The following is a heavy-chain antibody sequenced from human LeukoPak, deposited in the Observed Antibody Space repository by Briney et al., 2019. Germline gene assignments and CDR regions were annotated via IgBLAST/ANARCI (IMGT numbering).Heavy chain of an antibody. Sequence: PSETLSLTCAVSGGSISSGGYSWSWIRQPPGKGLEWIGYIYHSGSTYYNPSLKSRVTISVDGSKNQFSLKLSSVTAADTAVYYCARESAAAGKALDYWGQGTLVTVSS. CDR2: IYHSGST. J-gene: IGHJ4*02. CDR3: ARESAAAGKALDY. D-gene: IGHD6-13*01. CDR1: GGSISSGGYS. V-gene: IGHV4-30-2*01.